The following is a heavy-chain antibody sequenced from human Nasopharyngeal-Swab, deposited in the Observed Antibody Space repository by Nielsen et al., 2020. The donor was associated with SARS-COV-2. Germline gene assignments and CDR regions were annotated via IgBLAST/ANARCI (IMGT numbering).Heavy chain of an antibody. V-gene: IGHV3-7*02. CDR3: ARGRGGGYDPWGYYYYDMDV. CDR2: IKQGGSEQ. J-gene: IGHJ6*02. CDR1: GFPFRNYY. Sequence: GGSLRLSCAASGFPFRNYYMTWVRQPPGKGLEWVANIKQGGSEQFYVDSVKGRFTTSRDDAKNSVYLQMNSLRAEDTAVYYCARGRGGGYDPWGYYYYDMDVWGHGTTVTVSS. D-gene: IGHD5-12*01.